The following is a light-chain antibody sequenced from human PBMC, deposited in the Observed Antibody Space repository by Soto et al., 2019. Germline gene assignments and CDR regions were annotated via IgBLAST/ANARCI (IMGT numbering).Light chain of an antibody. CDR2: EVN. CDR3: TSYAGGNNV. CDR1: SSDVGGYNY. V-gene: IGLV2-8*01. J-gene: IGLJ1*01. Sequence: QSAMTQPPSASGSPGQSVTISCTGTSSDVGGYNYVSWYQQSPGKVPKLMIYEVNKRPSGVPDRFSGSKSGNTASLTVSGLQAEDESDYYCTSYAGGNNVFGTGTQLTVL.